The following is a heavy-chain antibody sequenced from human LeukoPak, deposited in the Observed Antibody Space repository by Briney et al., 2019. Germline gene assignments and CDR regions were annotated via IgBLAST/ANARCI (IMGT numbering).Heavy chain of an antibody. CDR3: ARGRRGPDY. CDR1: GGSFSGYY. J-gene: IGHJ4*02. D-gene: IGHD3-10*01. CDR2: INHSGST. Sequence: SETLSLTCAVYGGSFSGYYWSWIRQPPGKGLEWIEEINHSGSTNYNPSLKSRVTISVDTSKNQFSLKLSSVTAADTAVYYCARGRRGPDYWGQGTLVTVSS. V-gene: IGHV4-34*01.